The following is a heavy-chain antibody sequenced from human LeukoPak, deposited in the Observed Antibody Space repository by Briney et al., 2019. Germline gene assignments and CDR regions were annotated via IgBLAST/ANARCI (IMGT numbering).Heavy chain of an antibody. CDR2: IYYSGST. V-gene: IGHV4-59*01. CDR3: ARYAMVRGVIRAPFAFDI. CDR1: GGSISSYY. D-gene: IGHD3-10*01. J-gene: IGHJ3*02. Sequence: SETLSLTCTVSGGSISSYYWSWIRQPPGKGLEWIGYIYYSGSTNYNPSLKSRVTISVDTSKNQFSPKLSSVTAADTAVYYCARYAMVRGVIRAPFAFDIWGQGTMVTVSS.